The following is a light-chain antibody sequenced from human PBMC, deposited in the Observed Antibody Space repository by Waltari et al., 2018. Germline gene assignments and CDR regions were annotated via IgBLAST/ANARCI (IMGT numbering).Light chain of an antibody. Sequence: SSELTQDPDVSVALGQTVRITCQGDSIRRFSASWYQQRPGQAPKLVLYGQDTRPSGIPDRFSGSTSGGTASLTITGAQAEDEADYFCHSRVSTSTRVFGGGTRLTV. V-gene: IGLV3-19*01. J-gene: IGLJ2*01. CDR3: HSRVSTSTRV. CDR1: SIRRFS. CDR2: GQD.